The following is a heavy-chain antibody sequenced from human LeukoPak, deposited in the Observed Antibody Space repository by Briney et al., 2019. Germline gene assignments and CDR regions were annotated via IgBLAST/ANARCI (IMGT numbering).Heavy chain of an antibody. J-gene: IGHJ2*01. CDR1: GFTFYSYA. Sequence: GGSLRLSCAASGFTFYSYAMGYVRRAPGKGLEWVSAITGNGGGTYYADSVKGRFTISRDNSKNTLSLQMNTLRAEDTAVYYCAKVHGRYSTYFYFDLWGRGTLVTVSS. CDR3: AKVHGRYSTYFYFDL. V-gene: IGHV3-23*01. D-gene: IGHD1-26*01. CDR2: ITGNGGGT.